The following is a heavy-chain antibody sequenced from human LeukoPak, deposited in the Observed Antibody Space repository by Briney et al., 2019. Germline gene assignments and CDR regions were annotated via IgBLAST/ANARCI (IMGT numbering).Heavy chain of an antibody. CDR3: ARGSALMVYTMGDY. J-gene: IGHJ4*02. D-gene: IGHD2-8*01. CDR2: ISGNGVST. Sequence: GGSLRLSCVASGFTFSSFAMHWVRQAPGKGLEYVSGISGNGVSTYYANSVKGRFSVSRDNSKNTLYLQMGNLRADDMAVYYCARGSALMVYTMGDYWGQGALVTVSS. V-gene: IGHV3-64*01. CDR1: GFTFSSFA.